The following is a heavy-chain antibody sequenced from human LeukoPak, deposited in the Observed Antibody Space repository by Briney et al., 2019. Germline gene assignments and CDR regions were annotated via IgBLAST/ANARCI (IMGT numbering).Heavy chain of an antibody. Sequence: GASLRLSCAASGFTFSSYGMSWVRQAPGKGLEWVSVISGNGGRTHSADSVKGRFTISRDNSKNTVYLQMNSLRADDTAVYYCARTDYYGSPWGQGTLVTVSS. CDR1: GFTFSSYG. CDR2: ISGNGGRT. CDR3: ARTDYYGSP. V-gene: IGHV3-23*01. J-gene: IGHJ5*02. D-gene: IGHD3-10*01.